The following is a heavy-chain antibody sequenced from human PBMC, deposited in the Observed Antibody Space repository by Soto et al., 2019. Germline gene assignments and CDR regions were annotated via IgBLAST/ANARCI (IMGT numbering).Heavy chain of an antibody. Sequence: SETLSLTCTVSGGSFSSGSYYWSWIRQPQGKGLEGIGYIYYSGSTNYNPSLKSRVTISVDTSKNQFSLKLSSVTAADTAVYYCARAERGVAYFYYYYGMDVWGQGTTVTVSS. V-gene: IGHV4-61*01. CDR1: GGSFSSGSYY. CDR3: ARAERGVAYFYYYYGMDV. J-gene: IGHJ6*02. CDR2: IYYSGST. D-gene: IGHD3-10*01.